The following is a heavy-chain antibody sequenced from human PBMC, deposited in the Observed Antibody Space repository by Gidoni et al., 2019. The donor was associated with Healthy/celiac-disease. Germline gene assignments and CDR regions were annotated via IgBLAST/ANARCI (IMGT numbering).Heavy chain of an antibody. J-gene: IGHJ3*02. CDR1: GGTFISYT. V-gene: IGHV1-69*08. CDR2: IIPILGIA. Sequence: QVQLVQSGAEVKKPGSSVKVSCKASGGTFISYTISWVRQAPGQGLEWMGRIIPILGIANYAQKFQGRVTITADKSTSTAYMELSSLRSEDTAVYYCARDSPFPSTDDAFDIWGQGTMVTVSS. D-gene: IGHD2-21*02. CDR3: ARDSPFPSTDDAFDI.